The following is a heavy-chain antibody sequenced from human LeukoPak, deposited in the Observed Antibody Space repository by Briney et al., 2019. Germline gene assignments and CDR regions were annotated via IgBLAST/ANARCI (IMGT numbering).Heavy chain of an antibody. J-gene: IGHJ6*03. D-gene: IGHD3-3*01. CDR1: GFTFSSYA. CDR3: ARAPYDFWSVSYYYYMDV. Sequence: GGSLRLSCAASGFTFSSYAMSWVRLAPGKGLKWVSSISGGDGSTYYASSVKGRFTISRDNSKNTLYLQMNSLRAEDTAVYYCARAPYDFWSVSYYYYMDVWGKGTTVTVSS. CDR2: ISGGDGST. V-gene: IGHV3-23*01.